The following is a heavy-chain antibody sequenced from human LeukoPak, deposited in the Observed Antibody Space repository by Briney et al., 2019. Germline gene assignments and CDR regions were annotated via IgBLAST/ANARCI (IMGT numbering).Heavy chain of an antibody. D-gene: IGHD2-21*02. CDR1: GFTFTGYY. J-gene: IGHJ2*01. CDR2: INPDSGGT. CDR3: ARAYCGGDCSSYCDL. Sequence: APVKFSCKASGFTFTGYYMLCVRQAPGHGLEWMGWINPDSGGTKYAQKSQGTVTMTRDTSISTAYMELRRRRSDDTAVYYCARAYCGGDCSSYCDLGGGGTLVTVSS. V-gene: IGHV1-2*02.